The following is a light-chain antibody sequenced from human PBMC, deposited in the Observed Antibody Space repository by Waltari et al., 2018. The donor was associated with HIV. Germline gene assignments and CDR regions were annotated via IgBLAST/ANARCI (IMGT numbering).Light chain of an antibody. CDR1: QSVLSSSNNQNY. J-gene: IGKJ4*01. Sequence: KSSQSVLSSSNNQNYLTWYQQKPGQPPKLIMYWASTRKSGVPDRFSGSGSGTDFTLTISSLQAEDVAVYYCQQFYSSPPTFGGGTKVEIK. CDR3: QQFYSSPPT. V-gene: IGKV4-1*01. CDR2: WAS.